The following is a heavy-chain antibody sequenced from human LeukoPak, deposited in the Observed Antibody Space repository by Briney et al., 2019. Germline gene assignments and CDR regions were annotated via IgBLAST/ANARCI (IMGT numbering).Heavy chain of an antibody. D-gene: IGHD3-16*02. J-gene: IGHJ4*02. Sequence: SVKVSCKASGGTFSSYATSWVRQAPGQGLEWMGRIIPILGIANYAQKFQGRVTITADKSTSTAYMELSSLRSEDTAVYYCASSYDYVWGSYRPPDYWGQGTLVTVSS. CDR3: ASSYDYVWGSYRPPDY. CDR1: GGTFSSYA. V-gene: IGHV1-69*04. CDR2: IIPILGIA.